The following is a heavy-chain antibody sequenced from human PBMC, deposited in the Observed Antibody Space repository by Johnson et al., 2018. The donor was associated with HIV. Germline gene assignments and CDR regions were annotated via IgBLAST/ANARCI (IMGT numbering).Heavy chain of an antibody. CDR2: IRYDGSNT. CDR3: AKGLGGAFDI. D-gene: IGHD3-16*01. J-gene: IGHJ3*02. Sequence: QVQLVESGGGVVQPGRSLRISCAASGFTFRSYAMHWVRQAPGKGLEWVAFIRYDGSNTYYVDSVKGRLTISRDNSKNTLYLQMNSLRVEDTAMYYCAKGLGGAFDIWGQGTMVTVSS. CDR1: GFTFRSYA. V-gene: IGHV3-30*07.